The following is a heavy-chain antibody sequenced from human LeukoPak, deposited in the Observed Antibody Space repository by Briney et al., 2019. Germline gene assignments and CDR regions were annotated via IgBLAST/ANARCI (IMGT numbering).Heavy chain of an antibody. J-gene: IGHJ1*01. CDR2: IKSDGST. Sequence: GGSLRLSCVASGFSFSLYSMNWVRQAPGKGLVWVSRIKSDGSTRYADSVKGRFTISRDNAKNTVSLQMTSLRAEDTGVYYCARAPSEIGGYYPEYFRHWGQGTLVIVSS. CDR3: ARAPSEIGGYYPEYFRH. CDR1: GFSFSLYS. V-gene: IGHV3-74*01. D-gene: IGHD3-22*01.